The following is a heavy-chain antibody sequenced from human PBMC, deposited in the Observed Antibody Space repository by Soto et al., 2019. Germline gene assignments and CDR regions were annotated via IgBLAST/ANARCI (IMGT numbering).Heavy chain of an antibody. CDR3: ARGGTPIYF. V-gene: IGHV1-18*01. D-gene: IGHD3-16*01. CDR1: GYTFTNFG. CDR2: ISAYNGNT. J-gene: IGHJ4*02. Sequence: ASVKVSCKASGYTFTNFGISWVRQAPGQGLEWMGWISAYNGNTNYAQNFQGRVTMTTDTSTSTAYMELRGLRSDDTAVYYCARGGTPIYFWGQGTLVPVSS.